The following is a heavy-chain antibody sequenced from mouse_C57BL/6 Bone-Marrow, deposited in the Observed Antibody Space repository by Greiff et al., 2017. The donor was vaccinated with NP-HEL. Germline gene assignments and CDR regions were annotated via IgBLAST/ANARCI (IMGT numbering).Heavy chain of an antibody. CDR2: ISNLAYSI. V-gene: IGHV5-15*01. CDR1: GFTFSDYG. D-gene: IGHD2-14*01. J-gene: IGHJ4*01. Sequence: EVKLVESGGGLVQPGGSLKLSCAASGFTFSDYGMAWVRQAPKKGPEWVAFISNLAYSIYYADTVKGRITISRENAKNTLYLEMSSLRSEDTAMYYCARGRGRYYDAMDYWGQGTSGTVSS. CDR3: ARGRGRYYDAMDY.